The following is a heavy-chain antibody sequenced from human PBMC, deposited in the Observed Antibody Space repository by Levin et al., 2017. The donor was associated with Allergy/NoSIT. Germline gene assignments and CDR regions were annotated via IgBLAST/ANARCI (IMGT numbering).Heavy chain of an antibody. Sequence: PSETLSLTCTVSGGSISSYYWSWIRQPPGKGLEWIGYIYYSGSTNYNPSLKSRVTISVDTSKNQFSLKLSSVTAADTAVYYCARRLPPQDYGDYEAFDIWGQGTMVTVSS. D-gene: IGHD4-17*01. CDR1: GGSISSYY. V-gene: IGHV4-59*08. CDR2: IYYSGST. J-gene: IGHJ3*02. CDR3: ARRLPPQDYGDYEAFDI.